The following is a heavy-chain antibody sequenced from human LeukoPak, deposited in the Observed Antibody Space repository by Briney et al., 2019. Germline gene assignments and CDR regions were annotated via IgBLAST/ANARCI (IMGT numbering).Heavy chain of an antibody. CDR1: RFTFSNYA. J-gene: IGHJ4*02. CDR3: AKRSGINYGFFDS. Sequence: GGSLRLSCAASRFTFSNYAMSWVRQAPGKGLEWVPAITGNGDYTDYADSVKGRFTISRDNSKNTAYLQMNSLRSEDTAVYYCAKRSGINYGFFDSWGQGTLVTVSS. V-gene: IGHV3-23*01. D-gene: IGHD1-26*01. CDR2: ITGNGDYT.